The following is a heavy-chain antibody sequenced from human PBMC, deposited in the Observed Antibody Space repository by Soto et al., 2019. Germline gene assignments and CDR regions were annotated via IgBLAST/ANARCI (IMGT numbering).Heavy chain of an antibody. CDR3: AKILSSSSTGY. D-gene: IGHD2-8*02. CDR2: TSYNGGAT. J-gene: IGHJ4*02. V-gene: IGHV3-23*01. CDR1: GFTFGSYA. Sequence: EVPLLESGGDLVQPGGSLRLSCAASGFTFGSYAMSWVRQAPGKGLEWVSATSYNGGATYYADSVKGRFTISRDNSKNTLYLQLNSLRAEDTARYFCAKILSSSSTGYWGQGTLVSVSP.